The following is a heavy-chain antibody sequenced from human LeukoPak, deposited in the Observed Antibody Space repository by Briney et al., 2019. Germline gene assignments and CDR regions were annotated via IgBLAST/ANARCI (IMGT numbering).Heavy chain of an antibody. Sequence: GGSLRLSCVASGFTFSNYNMNWVRQAPGKGLEWVSSISGSGTYIYYADSLKGRFTISRDNAKNSLYLQMNSLRAEDTAVYYCARDPYYDFWSDYGTEALDIWGQGT. CDR2: ISGSGTYI. V-gene: IGHV3-21*01. CDR3: ARDPYYDFWSDYGTEALDI. CDR1: GFTFSNYN. D-gene: IGHD3-3*01. J-gene: IGHJ3*02.